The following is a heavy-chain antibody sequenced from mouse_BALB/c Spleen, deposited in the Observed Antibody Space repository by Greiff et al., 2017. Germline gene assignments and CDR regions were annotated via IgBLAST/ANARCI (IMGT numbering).Heavy chain of an antibody. V-gene: IGHV7-3*02. J-gene: IGHJ2*01. Sequence: EVQLVESGGGLVQPGGSLRLSCATSGFTFTDYYMSWVRQPPGKALEWLGFIRNKANGYTTEYSASVKGRFTISRDNSQSILYLQMNTLRAEDSATYYCARDGDYEGYFDYWGQGTTLTVSS. CDR2: IRNKANGYTT. D-gene: IGHD2-4*01. CDR1: GFTFTDYY. CDR3: ARDGDYEGYFDY.